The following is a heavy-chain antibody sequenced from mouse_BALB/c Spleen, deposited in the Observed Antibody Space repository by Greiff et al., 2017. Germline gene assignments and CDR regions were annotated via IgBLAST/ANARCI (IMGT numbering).Heavy chain of an antibody. CDR2: INPSNGGT. CDR1: GYTFTSYY. CDR3: TRSFNGGFAY. V-gene: IGHV1S81*02. Sequence: VQLQQSGAELVKPGASVKLSCKASGYTFTSYYMYWVKQRPGQGLEWIGEINPSNGGTNFNEKFKSKATLTVDKSSSTAYMQLSSLTSEDSAVYYCTRSFNGGFAYWGQGTLVTVSA. J-gene: IGHJ3*01.